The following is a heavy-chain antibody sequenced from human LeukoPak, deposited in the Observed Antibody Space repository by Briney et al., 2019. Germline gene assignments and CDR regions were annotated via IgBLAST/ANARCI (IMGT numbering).Heavy chain of an antibody. V-gene: IGHV3-30*18. J-gene: IGHJ4*02. CDR3: AKDSVLLWFGELFPGGPYFDY. CDR2: ISYDAKSN. CDR1: GFTFDDYG. Sequence: GGSLRLSCAASGFTFDDYGMSWVRQVPGKGLEWVAVISYDAKSNYHVDSVKGRFTISRDNSKNTLYLQMNSLRPEDTAVYYCAKDSVLLWFGELFPGGPYFDYWGQGTLVTVSS. D-gene: IGHD3-10*01.